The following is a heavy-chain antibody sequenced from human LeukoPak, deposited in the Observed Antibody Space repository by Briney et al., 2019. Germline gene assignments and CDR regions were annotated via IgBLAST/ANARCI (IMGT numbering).Heavy chain of an antibody. J-gene: IGHJ1*01. Sequence: GGSLRLSCVVSGFTFSSSWMHWVRQAPGKGLVWVSRLNPDGTSTYYADSVKGRFTISRDNSKNTLYLQMNSLRAEDTAVYYCAKDQGSGYYSSEYFQHWGQGTLVTVSS. D-gene: IGHD3-22*01. V-gene: IGHV3-74*01. CDR2: LNPDGTST. CDR3: AKDQGSGYYSSEYFQH. CDR1: GFTFSSSW.